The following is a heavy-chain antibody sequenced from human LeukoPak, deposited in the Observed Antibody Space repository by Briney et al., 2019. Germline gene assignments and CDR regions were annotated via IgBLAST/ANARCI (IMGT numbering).Heavy chain of an antibody. CDR2: IWYDGSNK. D-gene: IGHD2-21*01. Sequence: GGSLRLSCAASGFTFSSYGMHWVRQAPGKGLEWVAVIWYDGSNKYYADSVRGRITISRDNSKNTVSLQMSSLRAEDTAVYYCAKDILRWSFDSWGQGILVTVSS. CDR1: GFTFSSYG. J-gene: IGHJ4*02. V-gene: IGHV3-33*06. CDR3: AKDILRWSFDS.